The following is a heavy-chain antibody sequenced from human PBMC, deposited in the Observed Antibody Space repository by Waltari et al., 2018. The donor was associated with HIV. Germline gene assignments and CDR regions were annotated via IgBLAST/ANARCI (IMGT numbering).Heavy chain of an antibody. J-gene: IGHJ4*02. D-gene: IGHD3-22*01. Sequence: EVQVLESGGGLVQRGGSLRLSCSGSGFTFNIYAMSWGRQAPGGGLEGLSGISGSGSRTYYADSVKGRFTVSRDNSKNTLYLQLNSLRVEDTAVYYCAKGLRQYDSTYWGQGTLVTVSS. CDR1: GFTFNIYA. CDR2: ISGSGSRT. CDR3: AKGLRQYDSTY. V-gene: IGHV3-23*01.